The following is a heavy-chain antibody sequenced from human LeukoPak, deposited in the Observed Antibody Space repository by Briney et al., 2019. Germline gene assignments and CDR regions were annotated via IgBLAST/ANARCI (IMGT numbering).Heavy chain of an antibody. Sequence: WGSLRLSCPASGFTFSSYAMGLFLQAPGVGLEWVSGISGSGFTTYYAYSVNGHFTTYRDNSHNTLYLQTNTLRAEDPAVYYCAKGSPNYSKSFDYWGQGTLVTVSS. D-gene: IGHD4-11*01. CDR3: AKGSPNYSKSFDY. CDR1: GFTFSSYA. CDR2: ISGSGFTT. V-gene: IGHV3-23*01. J-gene: IGHJ4*02.